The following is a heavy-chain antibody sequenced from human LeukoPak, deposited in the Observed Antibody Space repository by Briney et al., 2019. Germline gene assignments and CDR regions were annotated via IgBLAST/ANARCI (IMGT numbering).Heavy chain of an antibody. CDR3: ARRNY. Sequence: SETLSLTCAVSGYSISSGYYWSWIRQPPGKGLEWIGEINHSGSTNYNPSLKSRVTISVDTSKNQFSLKLSSVAAADTAVYYCARRNYWGQGTLVTVSS. CDR1: GYSISSGYY. J-gene: IGHJ4*02. CDR2: INHSGST. V-gene: IGHV4-34*01.